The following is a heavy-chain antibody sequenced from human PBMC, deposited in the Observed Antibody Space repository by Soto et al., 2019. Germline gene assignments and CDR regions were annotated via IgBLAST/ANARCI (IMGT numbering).Heavy chain of an antibody. CDR2: IYYSGST. J-gene: IGHJ5*02. V-gene: IGHV4-39*07. Sequence: SETLSLTCTVSGGSISSSSYFWGWIRQPPGKGLEWIGSIYYSGSTNYNPSLKSRVTISVDTSKNQFSLKLSSVTAADTAVYYCARARQYYDCEFDPWGQGTLVTVSS. CDR3: ARARQYYDCEFDP. CDR1: GGSISSSSYF. D-gene: IGHD3-22*01.